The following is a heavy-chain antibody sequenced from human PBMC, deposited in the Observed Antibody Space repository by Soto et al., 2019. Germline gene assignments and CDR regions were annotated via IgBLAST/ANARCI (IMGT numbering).Heavy chain of an antibody. D-gene: IGHD3-3*01. J-gene: IGHJ4*02. Sequence: PGGSLRLSCAASGFTFSSYSMNWVRQAPGKGLEWVSYISSSSSTIYYADSVKGRFTISRDNAKNSLYLQMNSLRAEDTAVYYCARSAVFWSGSEFGGYWGQGTLVTVSS. CDR3: ARSAVFWSGSEFGGY. CDR1: GFTFSSYS. CDR2: ISSSSSTI. V-gene: IGHV3-48*01.